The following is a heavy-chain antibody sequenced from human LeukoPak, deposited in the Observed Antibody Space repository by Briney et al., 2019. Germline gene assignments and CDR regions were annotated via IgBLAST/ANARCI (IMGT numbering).Heavy chain of an antibody. Sequence: GGSLRLSCAVSRINFNSYWMTWVRQAPEKGLEWVANIKQDGSETYYMDSVKGRFSISRDNAKNSLYLQMNSLRAEDTAVYYCARALSDFWTGYFFDSWGQGTLVTVSS. V-gene: IGHV3-7*01. CDR2: IKQDGSET. J-gene: IGHJ4*02. D-gene: IGHD3/OR15-3a*01. CDR3: ARALSDFWTGYFFDS. CDR1: RINFNSYW.